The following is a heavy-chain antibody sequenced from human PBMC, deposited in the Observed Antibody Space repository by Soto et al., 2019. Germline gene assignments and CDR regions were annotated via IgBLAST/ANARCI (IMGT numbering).Heavy chain of an antibody. V-gene: IGHV3-48*03. CDR2: ISTGGSTV. D-gene: IGHD2-2*01. J-gene: IGHJ4*01. Sequence: EVQLVESGGALVQPGGSLRLSCAASRFTFSTYEMNWVRQAPGKGLEWVSYISTGGSTVYYADSVKGRFTISIDNTRNYLYLQINRLRDEATALYYCVRYCSTTLCSGVAKRIFDYRGQGTLGTVAS. CDR3: VRYCSTTLCSGVAKRIFDY. CDR1: RFTFSTYE.